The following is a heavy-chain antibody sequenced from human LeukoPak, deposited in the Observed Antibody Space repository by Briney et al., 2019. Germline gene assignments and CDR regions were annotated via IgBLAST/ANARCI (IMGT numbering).Heavy chain of an antibody. CDR2: ISNRGST. D-gene: IGHD3-22*01. V-gene: IGHV4-59*02. Sequence: SETLSLTCGVSGASVSSRFWSWIRQTPGMGLEWIGYISNRGSTGYNPSLKSRVTISVDAPKNEVSLNVRSESAADTAVYNCAKSVSGSYFGFDVWGQGRTV. J-gene: IGHJ3*01. CDR3: AKSVSGSYFGFDV. CDR1: GASVSSRF.